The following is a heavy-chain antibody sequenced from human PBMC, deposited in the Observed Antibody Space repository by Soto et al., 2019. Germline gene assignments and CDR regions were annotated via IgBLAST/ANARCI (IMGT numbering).Heavy chain of an antibody. J-gene: IGHJ4*02. CDR1: GFTFSDYN. CDR2: ISSSSSNYI. CDR3: ARYDYGDYYFDY. D-gene: IGHD4-17*01. Sequence: GGSLRLSCAASGFTFSDYNMNWVRQAPGKGLEWVSSISSSSSNYIYYAESVKGRFTISRDNAKNSLYLQMNSLRAEDTAVYYCARYDYGDYYFDYWGQGTLVTVSS. V-gene: IGHV3-21*01.